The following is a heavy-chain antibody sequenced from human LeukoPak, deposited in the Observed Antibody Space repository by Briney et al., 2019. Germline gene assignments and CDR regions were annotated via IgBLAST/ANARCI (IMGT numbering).Heavy chain of an antibody. CDR3: ARGYSYGFPTDAFDI. V-gene: IGHV3-23*01. CDR2: ISGSGGST. D-gene: IGHD5-18*01. J-gene: IGHJ3*02. CDR1: GFTFSSYA. Sequence: GGSLRLSRAASGFTFSSYAMSWVRQAPGKGLEWVSAISGSGGSTYYADSVKGRFTISRDNAKNSLYLQMNSLRAEDTAVYYCARGYSYGFPTDAFDIWGQGTMVTVSS.